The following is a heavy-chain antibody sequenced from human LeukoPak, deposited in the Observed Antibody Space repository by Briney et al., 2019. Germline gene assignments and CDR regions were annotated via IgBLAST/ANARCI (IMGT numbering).Heavy chain of an antibody. CDR3: ARPKDGYTNFDY. Sequence: ASVKVSCKASGYAFSNYDINWVRQATGQGLEWMGWMNPNSGNTGYAQKFQGRVTMTRDTSTSTAYMELGSLTSEDTAVYYCARPKDGYTNFDYWGHGTLVTVSS. J-gene: IGHJ4*01. CDR1: GYAFSNYD. CDR2: MNPNSGNT. D-gene: IGHD5-24*01. V-gene: IGHV1-8*01.